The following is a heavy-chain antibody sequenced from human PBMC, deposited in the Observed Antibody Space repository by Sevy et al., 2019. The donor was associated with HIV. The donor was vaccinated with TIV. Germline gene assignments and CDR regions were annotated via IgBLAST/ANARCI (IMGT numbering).Heavy chain of an antibody. D-gene: IGHD3-9*01. CDR1: GFTFSTYA. CDR3: AVWPGGRTGHYLKIGS. CDR2: ISYDGSKI. V-gene: IGHV3-30*04. J-gene: IGHJ4*02. Sequence: GGSLRLSCAASGFTFSTYAIHWVRQAPGKGLEWVALISYDGSKIFYIDSVKGRFTVSRDNSRNALYLQMNSLRPEDTAVYYCAVWPGGRTGHYLKIGSWGQGTLVTASS.